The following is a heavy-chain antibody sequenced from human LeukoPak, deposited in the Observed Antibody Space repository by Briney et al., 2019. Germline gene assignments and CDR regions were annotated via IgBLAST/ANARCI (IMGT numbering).Heavy chain of an antibody. D-gene: IGHD1-26*01. CDR1: GFTSSAYW. J-gene: IGHJ3*02. V-gene: IGHV3-74*01. Sequence: PGGSLRLSCAASGFTSSAYWMHWVRQVPGKGLVWVSRINSDVSTTNYADSVKGRFTISRDNAKNTIYLQMNSLRAEDTAVYYCARYGSYRAFDIWGPGTVVTVSS. CDR2: INSDVSTT. CDR3: ARYGSYRAFDI.